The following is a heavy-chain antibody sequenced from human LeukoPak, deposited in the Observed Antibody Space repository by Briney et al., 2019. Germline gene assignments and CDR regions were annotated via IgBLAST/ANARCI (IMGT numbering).Heavy chain of an antibody. D-gene: IGHD3-16*02. Sequence: SETLSLTCAVYGGSFGGYYWSWIRQPPGKGLEWIGEINHSGTTDYNPSLKSRVTISVDTSKNQFSLKLSSVTAADTAVYYCARGWITFGGVITNWGQGTLVTVSS. CDR2: INHSGTT. CDR3: ARGWITFGGVITN. CDR1: GGSFGGYY. J-gene: IGHJ4*02. V-gene: IGHV4-34*01.